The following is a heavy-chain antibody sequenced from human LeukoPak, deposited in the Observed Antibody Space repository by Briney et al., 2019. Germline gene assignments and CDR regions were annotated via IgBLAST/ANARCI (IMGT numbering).Heavy chain of an antibody. CDR3: ARSTSNYGFTFDY. CDR1: GGTFSSYA. J-gene: IGHJ4*02. V-gene: IGHV1-69*05. D-gene: IGHD4-11*01. Sequence: SVKVSYKASGGTFSSYAISWVRQAPGQGLEWMGGIIPIFGTANYAQKFQGRDTITTDESTSTAYMELSSLRSEDTAVYYCARSTSNYGFTFDYWGQGTLVTVSS. CDR2: IIPIFGTA.